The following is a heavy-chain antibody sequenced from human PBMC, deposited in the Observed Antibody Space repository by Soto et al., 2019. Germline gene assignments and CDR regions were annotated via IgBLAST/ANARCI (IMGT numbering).Heavy chain of an antibody. CDR1: GGTFSSYT. D-gene: IGHD5-12*01. J-gene: IGHJ2*01. V-gene: IGHV1-69*12. CDR2: IIPIFGTA. Sequence: QVQLVQSGAEVKKPGSSVTVSCKASGGTFSSYTISWVRQAPGQGLEWMGGIIPIFGTANYAQKFQGRVTITADEPTSTAYMEVSSLRSEDTAVYYCARGNHRWLQLWYFDLWGRGTLVTVSS. CDR3: ARGNHRWLQLWYFDL.